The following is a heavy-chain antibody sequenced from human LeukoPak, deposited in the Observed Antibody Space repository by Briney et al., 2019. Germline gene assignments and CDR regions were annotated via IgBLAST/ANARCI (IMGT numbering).Heavy chain of an antibody. CDR3: ARVVSSGYPEYFQH. Sequence: SETLSLTCTVSGGSISSSSYYWGWIRQPPGKGLEWIGSIYYSGSTYYNPSLKSRVTISVDTSKNQFSLKLSSVTAADTAVYYCARVVSSGYPEYFQHWGQGTLVTVSS. CDR1: GGSISSSSYY. J-gene: IGHJ1*01. CDR2: IYYSGST. V-gene: IGHV4-39*07. D-gene: IGHD3-22*01.